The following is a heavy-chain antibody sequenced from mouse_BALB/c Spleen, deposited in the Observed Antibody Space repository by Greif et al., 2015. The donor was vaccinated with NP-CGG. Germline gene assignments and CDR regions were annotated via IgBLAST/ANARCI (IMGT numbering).Heavy chain of an antibody. Sequence: QVQLKESGAELAKPGASVKMSCKASGYTFTSYWMHWVKQRPGQGLEWIGYINPSTGYTEYNQKFKDKATLTADKSSSTAYMQLSSLTSEDSAVYYCARSNNWDWFAYWGQGTLVTVSA. D-gene: IGHD4-1*02. CDR1: GYTFTSYW. CDR3: ARSNNWDWFAY. CDR2: INPSTGYT. J-gene: IGHJ3*01. V-gene: IGHV1-7*01.